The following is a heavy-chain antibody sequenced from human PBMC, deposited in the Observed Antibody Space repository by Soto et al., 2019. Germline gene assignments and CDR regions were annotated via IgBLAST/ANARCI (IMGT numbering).Heavy chain of an antibody. D-gene: IGHD5-12*01. CDR2: IYYSGST. V-gene: IGHV4-31*03. Sequence: PSETLSLTCTVSGGSISSGGYYWSWIRQHPGKGLEWIGYIYYSGSTYYNPSLKSRVTISVDTSKNQFSLKLSSVTAADTAVYYCARGRGIVATINRSLLFDYWGQGTLVTGSS. CDR3: ARGRGIVATINRSLLFDY. CDR1: GGSISSGGYY. J-gene: IGHJ4*02.